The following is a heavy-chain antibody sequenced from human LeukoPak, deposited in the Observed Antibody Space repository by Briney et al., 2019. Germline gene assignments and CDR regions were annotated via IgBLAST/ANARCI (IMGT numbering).Heavy chain of an antibody. CDR1: GFTLSSYA. V-gene: IGHV3-23*01. CDR3: ARGSFLITFGGFIG. CDR2: ISVSGNT. D-gene: IGHD3-16*02. J-gene: IGHJ4*02. Sequence: GGSLRLSCAASGFTLSSYAMSWVRQGPGKGLEWVSAISVSGNTYHADSVKGRFTISRDSSKNTLYLQMNSLRAEDTAVYYCARGSFLITFGGFIGWGQGTLVTVSS.